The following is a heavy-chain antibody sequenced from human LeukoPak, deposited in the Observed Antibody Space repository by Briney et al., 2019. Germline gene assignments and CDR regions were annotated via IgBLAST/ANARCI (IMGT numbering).Heavy chain of an antibody. D-gene: IGHD3-16*02. CDR1: RFTFNRYP. J-gene: IGHJ4*02. CDR3: AKRYIGNYYFDY. Sequence: GGSLRLSCAASRFTFNRYPMSWVRQAPGKGLEWVSAISDNGERTYYADSVRGRFTISRDNSRNTLYLQMNSLRAEDTAPYYCAKRYIGNYYFDYWGQGTLVTVSS. V-gene: IGHV3-23*01. CDR2: ISDNGERT.